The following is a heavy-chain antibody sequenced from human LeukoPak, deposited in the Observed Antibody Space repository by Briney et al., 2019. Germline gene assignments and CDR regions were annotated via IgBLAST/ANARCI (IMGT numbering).Heavy chain of an antibody. CDR1: GFTFRNFG. D-gene: IGHD5-18*01. V-gene: IGHV3-33*01. Sequence: GSLILPCVVSGFTFRNFGMHWVRQAPGKGLEWVAVIYYDGSDKYYVDSVKGRFAVSRDNSKNTLYLQMNNLRVEDTAVYHCARDRSQHYFDYWGQGALVTVSS. J-gene: IGHJ4*02. CDR2: IYYDGSDK. CDR3: ARDRSQHYFDY.